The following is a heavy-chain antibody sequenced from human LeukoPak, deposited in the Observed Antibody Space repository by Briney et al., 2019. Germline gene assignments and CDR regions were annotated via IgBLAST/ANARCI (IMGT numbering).Heavy chain of an antibody. CDR3: ATGVIQLWDS. Sequence: GASVKVSCKASGFNFINHYVHWVRQAPGQGFEWMGIMKPGGDSTPNTQRFQDRVTMTRDMSTSTVYMKLTRLTSEDTAVYYCATGVIQLWDSWGQGTLVTISS. V-gene: IGHV1-46*01. D-gene: IGHD5-24*01. CDR2: MKPGGDST. J-gene: IGHJ4*02. CDR1: GFNFINHY.